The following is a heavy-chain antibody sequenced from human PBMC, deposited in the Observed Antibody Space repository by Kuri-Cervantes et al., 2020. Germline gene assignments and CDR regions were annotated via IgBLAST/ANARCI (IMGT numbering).Heavy chain of an antibody. V-gene: IGHV3-30*02. J-gene: IGHJ4*02. D-gene: IGHD3-22*01. Sequence: GESLKISCAASGFTFSSYGMHWVRQAPGKGLEWVAVIWYDGSNKYYADSVKGRFTISRDNSKNTLYLQMNSLRAEDTAVYYCAKDYANSGYPIDYWGQGTLVTVSS. CDR3: AKDYANSGYPIDY. CDR2: IWYDGSNK. CDR1: GFTFSSYG.